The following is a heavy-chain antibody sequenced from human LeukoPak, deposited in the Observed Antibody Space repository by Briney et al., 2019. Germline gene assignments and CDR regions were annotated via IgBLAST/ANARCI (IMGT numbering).Heavy chain of an antibody. Sequence: SETLSLTCTVSGGSISSYYWNWIRQPPGRGLEWIGYIYYSGSTNYNPSLKSRVTISVDTSKNQFSLKLSSVTAADTAVYYCARKKGGDCPLCYFDYWGQGTLVTVSS. V-gene: IGHV4-59*01. CDR2: IYYSGST. J-gene: IGHJ4*02. CDR1: GGSISSYY. CDR3: ARKKGGDCPLCYFDY. D-gene: IGHD2-21*02.